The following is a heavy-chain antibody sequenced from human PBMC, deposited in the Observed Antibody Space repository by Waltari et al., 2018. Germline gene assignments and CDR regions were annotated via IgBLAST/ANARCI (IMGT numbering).Heavy chain of an antibody. D-gene: IGHD3-3*01. CDR1: GFTFRGPW. CDR2: ISEDGNEK. Sequence: EVQLVESGGGLVQPGGSLRLYCAASGFTFRGPWMAWVRQAPRKGLEWVAKISEDGNEKYHVDSVEGRFTISRDSAKKSLYLQMNSLRAEDTAVYYCARVLLVDYWSDAFDYWGQGTLVTVSS. V-gene: IGHV3-7*03. CDR3: ARVLLVDYWSDAFDY. J-gene: IGHJ4*02.